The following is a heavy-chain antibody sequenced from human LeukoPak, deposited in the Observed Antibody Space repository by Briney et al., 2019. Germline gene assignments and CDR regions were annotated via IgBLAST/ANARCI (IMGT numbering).Heavy chain of an antibody. CDR3: GRVRGYRSSGRSWGFFDY. CDR1: AYSLSDLS. V-gene: IGHV1-24*01. D-gene: IGHD6-19*01. Sequence: GASVKVSCKISAYSLSDLSIRGGREAPGEGLEWMGGFDSENSKMVYSQKFQGRVTMTEDTSADTAFMELTSLRSEDTAVYFCGRVRGYRSSGRSWGFFDYWGQGTLVIVSS. J-gene: IGHJ4*02. CDR2: FDSENSKM.